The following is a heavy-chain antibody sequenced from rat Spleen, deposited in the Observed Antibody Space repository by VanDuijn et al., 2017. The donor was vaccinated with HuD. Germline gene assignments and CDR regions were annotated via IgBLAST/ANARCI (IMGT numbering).Heavy chain of an antibody. CDR1: GFTFSDYD. CDR2: ISYDDTTT. D-gene: IGHD1-2*01. Sequence: EVQLVESGGGLVQPGRSLKLSCAASGFTFSDYDMAWVRQAPARGLEWVASISYDDTTTYYRDSVKGRFTISRDNAKSTLHLHMDSLRSEDTATYYCTTQDYSSHWFAYWGQGTLVTVSS. J-gene: IGHJ3*01. CDR3: TTQDYSSHWFAY. V-gene: IGHV5-20*01.